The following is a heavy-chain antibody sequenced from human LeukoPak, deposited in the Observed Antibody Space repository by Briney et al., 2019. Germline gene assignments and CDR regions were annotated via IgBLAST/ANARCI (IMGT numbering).Heavy chain of an antibody. Sequence: ASVKVSCKASGYTFTSYGISWVRQAPGQGLEWMGWINPNSGGTNYAQKFQGWVTMTRDTSISTAYMELSRLRSDDTAVYYCARAYYDFWSGYYQGHYYYYGMDVWGQGTTVTVSS. CDR1: GYTFTSYG. CDR2: INPNSGGT. V-gene: IGHV1-2*04. D-gene: IGHD3-3*01. CDR3: ARAYYDFWSGYYQGHYYYYGMDV. J-gene: IGHJ6*02.